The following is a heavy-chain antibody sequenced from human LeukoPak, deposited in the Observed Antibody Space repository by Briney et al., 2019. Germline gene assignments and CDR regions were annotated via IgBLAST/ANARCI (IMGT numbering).Heavy chain of an antibody. D-gene: IGHD2-15*01. CDR1: GFTFHDYT. CDR2: IGPRASGWTA. V-gene: IGHV3-49*04. J-gene: IGHJ4*02. CDR3: SVLCSGVSCSLLGPLL. Sequence: GGSLRLSCTASGFTFHDYTMNWVRQAPGKGLEWVGFIGPRASGWTASYAASVKGRFTISRDDSKSIAYLQMTSLKTEDTAVYYCSVLCSGVSCSLLGPLLRGQGTLVTVSS.